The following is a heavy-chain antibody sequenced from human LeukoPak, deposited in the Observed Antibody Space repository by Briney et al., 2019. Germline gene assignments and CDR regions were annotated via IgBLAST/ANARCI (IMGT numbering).Heavy chain of an antibody. D-gene: IGHD6-19*01. CDR1: GYTFTSYA. CDR3: ARERMASGNGGWSPGY. J-gene: IGHJ4*02. CDR2: VNTNTGNP. Sequence: ASVKVSCKASGYTFTSYAMHWVRQAPGQGLEWMGWVNTNTGNPTYAQGFTGRFVFSLDTSVSTAYLQISSLKAEDTAVYYCARERMASGNGGWSPGYWGQGTLVTVSS. V-gene: IGHV7-4-1*02.